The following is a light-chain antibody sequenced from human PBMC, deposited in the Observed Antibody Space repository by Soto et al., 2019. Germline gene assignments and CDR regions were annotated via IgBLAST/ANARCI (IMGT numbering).Light chain of an antibody. Sequence: EIVLTQSPGTLSLSPGERATLSCRASQSVSSSYLAWYQQKSGQAPRLLLYGASSRATGSPDRFSGSGSGTDFTLTISSLEPEDFAVYYCRQYSSPSRTVAQGPRLHIK. J-gene: IGKJ5*01. CDR2: GAS. V-gene: IGKV3-20*01. CDR3: RQYSSPSRT. CDR1: QSVSSSY.